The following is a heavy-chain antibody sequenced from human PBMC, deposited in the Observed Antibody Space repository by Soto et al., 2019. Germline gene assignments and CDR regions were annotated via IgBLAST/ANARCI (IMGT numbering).Heavy chain of an antibody. V-gene: IGHV3-11*01. J-gene: IGHJ6*02. D-gene: IGHD2-2*01. CDR2: ISSSGSTI. Sequence: GGSLRLSCAASGFTFSYYYMSWIRQAPGKGLEWVSYISSSGSTIYYADSVKGRFTISRDNAKNSLYLQMNSLRAEDTAVYYCARAHIRLGYCSSTSCLDYYYYGMDVWGQGTTVTVSS. CDR1: GFTFSYYY. CDR3: ARAHIRLGYCSSTSCLDYYYYGMDV.